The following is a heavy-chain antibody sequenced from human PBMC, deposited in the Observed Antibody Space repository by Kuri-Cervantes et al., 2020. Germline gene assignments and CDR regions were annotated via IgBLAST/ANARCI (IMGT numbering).Heavy chain of an antibody. V-gene: IGHV1-2*02. CDR2: INPNSGGT. CDR1: RATHTGYY. Sequence: SCKPCRATHTGYYMHWARQAPGQGLELMGWINPNSGGTNYAQKFQGRVTMTRDTSISTAYTELSRLRSDDTAVYFCARGVTMVRGVIGDNWFDPWGQRTLVTVSS. J-gene: IGHJ5*02. D-gene: IGHD3-10*01. CDR3: ARGVTMVRGVIGDNWFDP.